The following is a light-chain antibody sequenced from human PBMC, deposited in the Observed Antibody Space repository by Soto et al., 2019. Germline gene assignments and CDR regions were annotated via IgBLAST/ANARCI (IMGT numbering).Light chain of an antibody. CDR1: QSVSSS. V-gene: IGKV3-11*01. CDR3: QQRINWPPLT. Sequence: EIVLTQSPATLSLSPGERATLSCRASQSVSSSLAWYQQKPGQAPRLLIYDASNRATVIPARFSGSGSGTDFTLTISSLEPEDFAVYYCQQRINWPPLTFGGGTKVEFK. CDR2: DAS. J-gene: IGKJ4*01.